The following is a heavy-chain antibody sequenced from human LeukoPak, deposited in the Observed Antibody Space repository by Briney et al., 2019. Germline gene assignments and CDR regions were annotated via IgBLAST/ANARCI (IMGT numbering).Heavy chain of an antibody. J-gene: IGHJ3*02. CDR2: INHSGST. CDR1: GGSFSGYY. Sequence: PSETLSLTCAVYGGSFSGYYWSWIRQPPGKGLEWIGEINHSGSTNYNPSLKSRVTISVDTSKNQFSLKLSSVTAADTAVYYCARGIGGAAAGNSDAFDIWGQGTVVTVSS. V-gene: IGHV4-34*01. D-gene: IGHD6-13*01. CDR3: ARGIGGAAAGNSDAFDI.